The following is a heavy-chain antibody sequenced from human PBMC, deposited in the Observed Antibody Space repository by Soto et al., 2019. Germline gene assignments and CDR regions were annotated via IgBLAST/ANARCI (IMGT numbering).Heavy chain of an antibody. CDR3: ARSGGTCYSAGWYYYAMDV. CDR2: ISGTSHDT. CDR1: GFTFSNFY. D-gene: IGHD2-15*01. V-gene: IGHV3-11*05. J-gene: IGHJ6*02. Sequence: QVQLVESGGGLVKPGGSLRLSCEASGFTFSNFYMSWIRQAPGKGLEWVSYISGTSHDTNYADSVKGRITISRDNAKNSLHLQMHSLRAEDTAVYYCARSGGTCYSAGWYYYAMDVWGQGTTVTVSS.